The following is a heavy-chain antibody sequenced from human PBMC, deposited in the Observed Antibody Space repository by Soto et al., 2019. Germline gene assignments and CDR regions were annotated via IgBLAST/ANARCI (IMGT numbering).Heavy chain of an antibody. D-gene: IGHD3-22*01. CDR1: RGSISSYY. CDR3: ATYDSSGLAF. V-gene: IGHV4-59*08. CDR2: IYYSGTT. Sequence: SETLSLTCTVSRGSISSYYWNWIRQPPGKGPEWIGYIYYSGTTYYNPSLKSRLTISIDTSKKQFSLRLTSVTAADTAVYYCATYDSSGLAFWGQGTLVTVSS. J-gene: IGHJ4*02.